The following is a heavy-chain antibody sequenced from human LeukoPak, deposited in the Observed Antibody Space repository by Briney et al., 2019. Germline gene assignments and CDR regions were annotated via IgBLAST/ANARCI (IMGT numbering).Heavy chain of an antibody. D-gene: IGHD6-19*01. V-gene: IGHV7-4-1*02. CDR3: ARDLGALIAVAVLDY. CDR2: INTNTGNP. CDR1: GYTFTSYA. Sequence: ASVKVSCKASGYTFTSYAMNWVRQAPGQWLEWMGWINTNTGNPTYAQGFTGRFVFSLDTSVSTAYLQISSLKAEDTAVYYCARDLGALIAVAVLDYWGQGTLVTVSS. J-gene: IGHJ4*02.